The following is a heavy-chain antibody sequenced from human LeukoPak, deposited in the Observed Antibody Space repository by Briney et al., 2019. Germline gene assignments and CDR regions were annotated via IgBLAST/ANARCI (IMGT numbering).Heavy chain of an antibody. J-gene: IGHJ4*02. CDR2: IYHSGST. D-gene: IGHD4-17*01. Sequence: SETLSLTCTVSGFSITSGYYWGWIRQPPGKGLEWIGSIYHSGSTYYTPSLKSRVTISVDTSNNQFSLKLSSVTAADTAVYYCATTTVTTGYWGQGTLVTVSS. CDR3: ATTTVTTGY. V-gene: IGHV4-38-2*02. CDR1: GFSITSGYY.